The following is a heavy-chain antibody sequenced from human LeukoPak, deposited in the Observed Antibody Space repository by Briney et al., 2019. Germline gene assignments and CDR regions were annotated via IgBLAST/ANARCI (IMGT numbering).Heavy chain of an antibody. Sequence: GRSLRLSCAASGFTFSSYGMHWVRQAPGKGLEWVAVISYDGSNKYYADSVKGRFTISRDNSKNTLYLQMNSLRAEDTAVYYCRLSGGVGYSSPFYYYGMDVWGQGTTVTVSS. CDR1: GFTFSSYG. CDR2: ISYDGSNK. J-gene: IGHJ6*02. D-gene: IGHD6-19*01. V-gene: IGHV3-30*03. CDR3: RLSGGVGYSSPFYYYGMDV.